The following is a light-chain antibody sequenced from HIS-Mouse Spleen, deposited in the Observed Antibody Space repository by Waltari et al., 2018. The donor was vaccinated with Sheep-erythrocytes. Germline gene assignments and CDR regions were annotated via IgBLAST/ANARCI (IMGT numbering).Light chain of an antibody. J-gene: IGLJ3*02. CDR3: AAWDDSLNGPV. V-gene: IGLV1-44*01. CDR1: SSNIGSNT. Sequence: QSVLTQPPSESGTPGQRVTISCSGSSSNIGSNTVNWYQQLPGTAPKLLIYSNNPRPSGVPDRFSGSKSGTSASLAISGLQSEDEADYYSAAWDDSLNGPVFGGGTKLTVL. CDR2: SNN.